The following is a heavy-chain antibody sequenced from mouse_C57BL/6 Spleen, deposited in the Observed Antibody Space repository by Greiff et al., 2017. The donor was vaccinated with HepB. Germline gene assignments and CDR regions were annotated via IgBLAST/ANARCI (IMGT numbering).Heavy chain of an antibody. J-gene: IGHJ2*01. CDR2: ISYDGSN. CDR1: GYSITSGYY. Sequence: ESGPGLVKPSQSLSLTCSVTGYSITSGYYWNWIRQFPGNKLEWMGYISYDGSNNYNPSLKNRISITRDTSKNQFFLKLNSVTTEDTATYYCARDGDYLLEGYWGQGTTLTVSS. D-gene: IGHD5-1*01. CDR3: ARDGDYLLEGY. V-gene: IGHV3-6*01.